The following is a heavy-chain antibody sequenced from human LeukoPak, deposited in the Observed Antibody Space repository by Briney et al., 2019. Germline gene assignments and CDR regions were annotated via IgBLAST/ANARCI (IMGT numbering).Heavy chain of an antibody. J-gene: IGHJ6*02. V-gene: IGHV4-59*12. CDR1: GGSISSYY. CDR3: ARGDVDTATVPYGMDV. D-gene: IGHD5-18*01. CDR2: IYYSGST. Sequence: SETLSLTCTVSGGSISSYYWSWIRQPPGKGLEWIGYIYYSGSTNYNPSLKSRVTISVDTSKNQFSLKLSSVTAADTAVYYCARGDVDTATVPYGMDVWGQGTTVTVSS.